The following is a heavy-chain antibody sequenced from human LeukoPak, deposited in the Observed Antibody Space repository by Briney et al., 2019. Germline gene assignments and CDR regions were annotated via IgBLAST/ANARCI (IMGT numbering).Heavy chain of an antibody. V-gene: IGHV1-46*01. D-gene: IGHD5-18*01. Sequence: ASEKVSCKASGYTFTSYYMHWVRQAPGQGLEWMGIINPSGGSTSYAQKFQGRVTMTRDMSASTVYMELSSLRSEDTAVYYCAREGGYSYGPGANAFDIWGQGTMVTVSP. J-gene: IGHJ3*02. CDR2: INPSGGST. CDR1: GYTFTSYY. CDR3: AREGGYSYGPGANAFDI.